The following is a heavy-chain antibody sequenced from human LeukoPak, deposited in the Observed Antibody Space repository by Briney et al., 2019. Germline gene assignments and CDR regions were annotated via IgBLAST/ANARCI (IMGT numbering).Heavy chain of an antibody. J-gene: IGHJ4*02. CDR2: ISSSGSTI. CDR3: ARAHYSSSWDGFDY. D-gene: IGHD6-13*01. Sequence: GGSLKLSCAASGFTFSDYYMSWIRQAPGKGLEWVSYISSSGSTIYYADSVKGRFTISRDNAKNSLYLQMNSLRAEDTAVYYCARAHYSSSWDGFDYWGQGTLVTVSS. V-gene: IGHV3-11*01. CDR1: GFTFSDYY.